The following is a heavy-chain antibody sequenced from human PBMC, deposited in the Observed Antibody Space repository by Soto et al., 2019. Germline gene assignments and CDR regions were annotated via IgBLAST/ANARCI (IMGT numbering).Heavy chain of an antibody. CDR2: INHSGST. D-gene: IGHD3-22*01. V-gene: IGHV4-34*01. Sequence: QVQLQQWGAGLLKPSETLSLTCAVYGGSFSGYYWSWIRQPPGKGLERIGEINHSGSTNYNPSLKSRGTISVEKSKTQFALKLSSVTAAETAVYYCAIGSYASSGYYYVMGDFDIWGQGTMVTVSS. CDR3: AIGSYASSGYYYVMGDFDI. J-gene: IGHJ3*02. CDR1: GGSFSGYY.